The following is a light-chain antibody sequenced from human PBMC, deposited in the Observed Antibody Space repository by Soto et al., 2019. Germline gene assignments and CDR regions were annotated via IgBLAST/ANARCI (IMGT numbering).Light chain of an antibody. CDR3: QHYGSSPWT. CDR1: QSVGSY. J-gene: IGKJ1*01. Sequence: EIVLTQSPGTLSLSPVERATLSCRASQSVGSYLAWYQQKPGQAPRLLIYGASTRATGIPDRFSGSGSGTDFTLSISRLEPEDFAVYYCQHYGSSPWTFGQGTKVDIK. V-gene: IGKV3-20*01. CDR2: GAS.